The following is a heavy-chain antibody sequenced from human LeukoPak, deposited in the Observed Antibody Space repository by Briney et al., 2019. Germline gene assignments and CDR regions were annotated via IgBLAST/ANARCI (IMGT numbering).Heavy chain of an antibody. CDR2: ISGSGGST. D-gene: IGHD3-22*01. J-gene: IGHJ4*02. V-gene: IGHV3-23*01. Sequence: GGSLRLSCAASGFTFSSYAMSWVRQAPGKGLEWVSAISGSGGSTYYAGSVKGRFTISRDNSKNTLYLQMNSLRAEDTAVYYCAKDHYYDSSGYGIYFDYWGQGTLVTVSS. CDR1: GFTFSSYA. CDR3: AKDHYYDSSGYGIYFDY.